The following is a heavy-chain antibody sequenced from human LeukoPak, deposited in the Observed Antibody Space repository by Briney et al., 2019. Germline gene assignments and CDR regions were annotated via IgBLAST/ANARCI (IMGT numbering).Heavy chain of an antibody. CDR3: ARDGKWLRWGGAFDI. CDR1: AFTFGSYW. J-gene: IGHJ3*02. D-gene: IGHD5-12*01. CDR2: IKYDGTEK. Sequence: GGSLRLSCAASAFTFGSYWMSWVRQAPGKGLEWVANIKYDGTEKDYVDSVKGRFTISRDNAKNSLYLQMNSLRAEDTAVYYCARDGKWLRWGGAFDIWGQGTMVTVSS. V-gene: IGHV3-7*01.